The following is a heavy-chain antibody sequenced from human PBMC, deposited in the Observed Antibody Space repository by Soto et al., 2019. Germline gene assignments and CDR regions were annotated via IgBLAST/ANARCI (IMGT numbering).Heavy chain of an antibody. D-gene: IGHD3-22*01. CDR3: ATMNGYFEY. CDR1: GFRFSSYS. J-gene: IGHJ4*02. Sequence: GGSLRLSCADSGFRFSSYSVSWVRQTPGKGLEWVAAITATGDRTYYADSVTGRFTISRDNSKKTHYLQMTSLRAEDTAMYYCATMNGYFEYWGQGTPVTVSS. CDR2: ITATGDRT. V-gene: IGHV3-23*01.